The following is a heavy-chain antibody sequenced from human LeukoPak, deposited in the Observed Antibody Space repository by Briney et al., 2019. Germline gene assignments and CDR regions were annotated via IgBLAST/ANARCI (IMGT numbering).Heavy chain of an antibody. CDR2: ISAYNGNT. D-gene: IGHD2-2*01. J-gene: IGHJ6*03. CDR3: ARLPNYYYDYMNV. CDR1: GYTFTSYG. V-gene: IGHV1-18*01. Sequence: ASVKVSCKASGYTFTSYGISWVRQAPGQGLEWMGWISAYNGNTNCAQKLQGRVTVTTDTSTSSAYMALRSLRSDHTAVYYCARLPNYYYDYMNVGGKGTTVTVSS.